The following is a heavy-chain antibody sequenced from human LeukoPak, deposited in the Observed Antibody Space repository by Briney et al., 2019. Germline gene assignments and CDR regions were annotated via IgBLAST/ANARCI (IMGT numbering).Heavy chain of an antibody. CDR1: GFPFSTYS. CDR3: ARDRFGEFDL. D-gene: IGHD3-10*01. Sequence: PGGSLRLSCAASGFPFSTYSMSWVRQAPGKGLEGISYISSSGSTIYYAGSVKGRFTISRDNAKTSLYLQMHSLRAEDTAVYYCARDRFGEFDLWGEGPLVTVST. J-gene: IGHJ5*02. V-gene: IGHV3-48*01. CDR2: ISSSGSTI.